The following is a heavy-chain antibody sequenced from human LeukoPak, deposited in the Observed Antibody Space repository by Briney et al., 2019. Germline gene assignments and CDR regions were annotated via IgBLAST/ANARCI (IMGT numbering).Heavy chain of an antibody. CDR3: ARAREGATIDY. Sequence: SGPALVKPTQTLTLTRTFSGFSLSTSGMCVSWIRQPPGKGLEWIADVNPSGSANYNPSLKSRVIISVDTSKNQFSLKLSSVTDADTAVYYCARAREGATIDYWGQGTLVTVSS. CDR2: VNPSGSA. J-gene: IGHJ4*02. CDR1: GFSLSTSGM. D-gene: IGHD1-26*01. V-gene: IGHV4-39*07.